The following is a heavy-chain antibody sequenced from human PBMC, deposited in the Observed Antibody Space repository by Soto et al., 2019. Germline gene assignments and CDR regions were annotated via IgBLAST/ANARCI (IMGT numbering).Heavy chain of an antibody. D-gene: IGHD3-10*01. V-gene: IGHV4-59*01. CDR1: GGSLSSYY. CDR3: ARGDPLLWFGEKVYYGMDV. CDR2: IYYSGST. Sequence: QVQLQESGPGLVKPSETLSLTCTVSGGSLSSYYWSWIRQPPGTGLEWIGYIYYSGSTNYNPALTSRVTRSVDTSTNQFSLKLSSVTAADTAVYYCARGDPLLWFGEKVYYGMDVWGQGTTVTVSS. J-gene: IGHJ6*02.